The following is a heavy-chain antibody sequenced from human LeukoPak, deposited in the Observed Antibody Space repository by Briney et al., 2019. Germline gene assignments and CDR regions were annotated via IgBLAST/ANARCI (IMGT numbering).Heavy chain of an antibody. D-gene: IGHD3-22*01. J-gene: IGHJ6*03. CDR2: INPNSGGT. Sequence: ASVKVSCKASGYTFTGYYMHWVRQAPGQGLEWMGRINPNSGGTNYAQKFQGRVTMTRDTSISTAYMELSRLRSDDTAVYYCARDYYDSSGLYPFYHYYMDVWGKGTTVTVSS. CDR1: GYTFTGYY. CDR3: ARDYYDSSGLYPFYHYYMDV. V-gene: IGHV1-2*06.